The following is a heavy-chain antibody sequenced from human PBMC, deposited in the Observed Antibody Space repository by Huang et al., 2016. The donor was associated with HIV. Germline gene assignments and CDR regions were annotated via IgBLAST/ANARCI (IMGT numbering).Heavy chain of an antibody. CDR1: GFIFNDFA. Sequence: QLVESGGDSVQSGRSLRLSCRGSGFIFNDFAINWFRQSAGKGVEGIGFVGIKGCGGAAKSAPYVKDRVTVSRDEAKNVAFLQMDKLQVDETAIYYCSPSGDDYFYFYMDVWGNGTTVIVS. V-gene: IGHV3-49*03. D-gene: IGHD4-17*01. CDR3: SPSGDDYFYFYMDV. J-gene: IGHJ6*03. CDR2: VGIKGCGGAA.